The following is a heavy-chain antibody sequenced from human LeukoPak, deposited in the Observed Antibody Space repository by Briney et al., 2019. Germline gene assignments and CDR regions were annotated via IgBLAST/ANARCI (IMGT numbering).Heavy chain of an antibody. Sequence: GGSLRLSCAASGFTFSSSAMTWVRQAPGKGLEWVSVISGSGDSTFYADSVKGRFTISRDSSKNTVYLQMNSLRAGDTAVYYCARGVPAGNFDYWGQGTLVTVSS. V-gene: IGHV3-23*01. CDR1: GFTFSSSA. J-gene: IGHJ4*02. CDR3: ARGVPAGNFDY. CDR2: ISGSGDST. D-gene: IGHD2-2*01.